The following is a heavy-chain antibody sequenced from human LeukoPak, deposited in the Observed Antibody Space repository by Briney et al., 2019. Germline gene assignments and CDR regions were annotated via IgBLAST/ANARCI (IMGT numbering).Heavy chain of an antibody. Sequence: GGSLRLSCAASGFTFSSYYMNWVRQAPGKGLEWVSSISSSSYTYYADSVKGRFTISRDNAKNSLYLQMNSLRAEDTAVYYCARVSREMATLRPFDYWGQGTLVTVSS. CDR3: ARVSREMATLRPFDY. CDR1: GFTFSSYY. V-gene: IGHV3-21*01. J-gene: IGHJ4*02. D-gene: IGHD2-15*01. CDR2: ISSSSYT.